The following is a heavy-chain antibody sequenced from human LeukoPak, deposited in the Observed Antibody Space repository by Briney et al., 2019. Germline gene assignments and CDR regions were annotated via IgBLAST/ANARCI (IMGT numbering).Heavy chain of an antibody. J-gene: IGHJ4*02. CDR3: ARTERGGFFDY. Sequence: GGSVRLYCAASGFTFKNYWMHWARQVPGKGLMWVSRSNGDGSDTTYADSVKGRFTISRDNRKNTLYLQMNSLRVEDTAVYYCARTERGGFFDYWGQGALVTVPS. V-gene: IGHV3-74*01. CDR1: GFTFKNYW. D-gene: IGHD2-21*02. CDR2: SNGDGSDT.